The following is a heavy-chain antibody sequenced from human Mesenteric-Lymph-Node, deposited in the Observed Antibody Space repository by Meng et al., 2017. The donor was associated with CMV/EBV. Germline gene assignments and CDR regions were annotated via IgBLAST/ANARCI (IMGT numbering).Heavy chain of an antibody. V-gene: IGHV2-5*01. CDR2: IYWNDDE. CDR3: ARISWSSSCCPYYYYGMDV. CDR1: GFSLTTNTVG. J-gene: IGHJ6*02. Sequence: SGPTLVKPTQTLTLTCSFSGFSLTTNTVGVGWIRQPPGKALEWLAMIYWNDDERYSPSLKSRLTITKDTSKNQVVLTMTNMDPVDTATYYCARISWSSSCCPYYYYGMDVWGQGTTVTVSS. D-gene: IGHD6-13*01.